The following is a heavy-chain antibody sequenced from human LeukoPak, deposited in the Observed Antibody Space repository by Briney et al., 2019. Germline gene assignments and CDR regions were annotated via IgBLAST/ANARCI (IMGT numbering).Heavy chain of an antibody. Sequence: YSGGSTYYADSVKGRFTISRDNSKNTLYLQMNSLRAEDTAVYYCARGQGYDILTGLEFDYWGQGTLVTVSS. CDR2: YSGGST. CDR3: ARGQGYDILTGLEFDY. D-gene: IGHD3-9*01. J-gene: IGHJ4*02. V-gene: IGHV3-53*01.